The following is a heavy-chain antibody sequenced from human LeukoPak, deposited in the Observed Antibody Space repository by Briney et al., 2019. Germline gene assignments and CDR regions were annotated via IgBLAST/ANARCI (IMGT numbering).Heavy chain of an antibody. CDR1: GFTFSSYV. CDR2: IRYDGSNK. Sequence: TGGSLRLSCAASGFTFSSYVMHWVRQAPGKGLEWVAFIRYDGSNKYYADSVKGRFTISRDNSKNTLYLQMNSLRAEDTAVYYCTTAAPNLYYYYYYYMDVWGKGTTVTISS. CDR3: TTAAPNLYYYYYYYMDV. D-gene: IGHD6-13*01. J-gene: IGHJ6*03. V-gene: IGHV3-30*02.